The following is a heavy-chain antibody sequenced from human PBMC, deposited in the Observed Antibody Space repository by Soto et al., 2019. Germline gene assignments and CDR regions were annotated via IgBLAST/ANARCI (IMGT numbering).Heavy chain of an antibody. D-gene: IGHD3-9*01. CDR2: ISYDGSNK. CDR1: GFTFSSYA. J-gene: IGHJ6*02. V-gene: IGHV3-30-3*01. Sequence: ESGGGVVQPGRSLRLSCAASGFTFSSYAMHWVRQAPGKGLEWVAVISYDGSNKYYADSVKGRFTISRDNSKNTLYLQMNSLRAEDTAVYYCARDGALIRYFDWSVAGGMDVWGQGTTVTVSS. CDR3: ARDGALIRYFDWSVAGGMDV.